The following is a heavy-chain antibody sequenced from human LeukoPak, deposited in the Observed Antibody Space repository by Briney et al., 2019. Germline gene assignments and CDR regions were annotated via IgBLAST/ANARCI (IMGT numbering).Heavy chain of an antibody. CDR1: GFTVSRNY. D-gene: IGHD3-10*01. CDR2: IYSGGST. Sequence: PGGSLRLSCAASGFTVSRNYMSWVRQAPGKGLEWVSVIYSGGSTYYTDSVKGRFTISRDNSKDTLYLQMNSLRAEDTAVYYCARDSYYGSGSYYRYTFDYWGQGTLVTVSS. J-gene: IGHJ4*02. V-gene: IGHV3-53*01. CDR3: ARDSYYGSGSYYRYTFDY.